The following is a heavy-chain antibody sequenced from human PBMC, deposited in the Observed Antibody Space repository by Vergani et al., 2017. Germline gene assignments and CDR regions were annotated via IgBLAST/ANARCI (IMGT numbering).Heavy chain of an antibody. CDR3: ARPNSSSWPYYFDY. J-gene: IGHJ4*02. V-gene: IGHV4-39*01. CDR1: GGSISSSSYY. Sequence: QLQLQESGPGLVKPSETLSLTCTVSGGSISSSSYYWGWIRQPPGKGLEWIGSIYYSGSTYYNPSLKSRFTISVDTSKNQFSLKLSSVTAADTAVYYCARPNSSSWPYYFDYWGQGTLVTVSS. CDR2: IYYSGST. D-gene: IGHD6-13*01.